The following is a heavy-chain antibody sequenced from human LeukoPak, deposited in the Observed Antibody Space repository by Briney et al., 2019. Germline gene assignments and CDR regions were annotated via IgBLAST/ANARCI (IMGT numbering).Heavy chain of an antibody. J-gene: IGHJ6*02. CDR1: GFTFSSYW. V-gene: IGHV3-74*01. Sequence: GGSLRLSCAASGFTFSSYWMHWVRQAPGKGLVWVSRINSDGSSTSYADSVKGRFTISRDNAKNTLYLQMNSLRAEDTAVYYCARANFRWELLYYYYYGMDAWGQGTTVTVSS. CDR2: INSDGSST. CDR3: ARANFRWELLYYYYYGMDA. D-gene: IGHD1-26*01.